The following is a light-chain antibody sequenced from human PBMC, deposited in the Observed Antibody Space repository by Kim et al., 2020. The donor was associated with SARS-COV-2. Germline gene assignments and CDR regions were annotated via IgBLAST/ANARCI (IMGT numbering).Light chain of an antibody. CDR1: ESISSW. J-gene: IGKJ4*01. V-gene: IGKV1-5*03. CDR3: QQYNSYSSLT. Sequence: DIQMTQFPSTLSASVGDRVTITCRASESISSWLAWYQQKPGKAPKLLLYKASILESGVPSRFSGSGSGTEFTLTISSLQPDDFATYYCQQYNSYSSLTFGGGTKVDIK. CDR2: KAS.